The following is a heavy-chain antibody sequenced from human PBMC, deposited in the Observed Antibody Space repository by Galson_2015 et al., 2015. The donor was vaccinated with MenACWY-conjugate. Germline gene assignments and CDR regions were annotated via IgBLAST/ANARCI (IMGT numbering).Heavy chain of an antibody. CDR2: INSDVVST. J-gene: IGHJ4*02. Sequence: LRISCAASGFHFNIYWLHWVRQAPGPGLMRVSHINSDVVSTSYADSVKGRFSISRDNAKSTLYLQMNNLRAEDTAVYYCVALSGSSLGDYWGQGTLVTVSS. V-gene: IGHV3-74*01. D-gene: IGHD1-26*01. CDR3: VALSGSSLGDY. CDR1: GFHFNIYW.